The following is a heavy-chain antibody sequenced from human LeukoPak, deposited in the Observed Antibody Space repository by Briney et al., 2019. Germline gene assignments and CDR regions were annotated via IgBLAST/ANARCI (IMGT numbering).Heavy chain of an antibody. Sequence: GGSLRLSCAASGFTFSSYAMSWVRQAPGKGLEWVSAISGSGGSTYYADSVKGRFTISRDNSKNTLYLQMNSLRAEDTAVYYCARHYYDSSGYYNPFDYWGQGTLVTVSS. D-gene: IGHD3-22*01. CDR3: ARHYYDSSGYYNPFDY. J-gene: IGHJ4*02. CDR2: ISGSGGST. CDR1: GFTFSSYA. V-gene: IGHV3-23*01.